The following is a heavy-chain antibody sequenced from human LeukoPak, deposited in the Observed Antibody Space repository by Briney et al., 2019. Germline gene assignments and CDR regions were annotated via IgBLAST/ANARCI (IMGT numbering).Heavy chain of an antibody. V-gene: IGHV4-34*01. Sequence: SETLSLTCAVYGGSFSGYYWSWIRQPPGKGLEWIGEINHSGSTNYNPSLKSRVTISVDTSKNQFSLKLSSVTAADTAVYYCARGTHSSGYSYFDYWGQGTLVTVSS. CDR2: INHSGST. CDR3: ARGTHSSGYSYFDY. J-gene: IGHJ4*02. D-gene: IGHD3-22*01. CDR1: GGSFSGYY.